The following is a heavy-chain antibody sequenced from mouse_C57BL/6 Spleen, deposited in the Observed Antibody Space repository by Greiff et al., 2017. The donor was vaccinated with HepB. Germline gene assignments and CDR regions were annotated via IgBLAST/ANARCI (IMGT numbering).Heavy chain of an antibody. CDR3: TRAYYSNYERYFDV. CDR2: IDPEDGDT. J-gene: IGHJ1*03. D-gene: IGHD2-5*01. Sequence: VQLKQSGAELVRPGASVKLSCTASGFNIKDYYMHWVKQRPEQGLEWIGRIDPEDGDTEYAPKFQGKATMTADTSSNTAYLQLSSLTSEDTAVYYCTRAYYSNYERYFDVWGTGTTVTVSS. V-gene: IGHV14-1*01. CDR1: GFNIKDYY.